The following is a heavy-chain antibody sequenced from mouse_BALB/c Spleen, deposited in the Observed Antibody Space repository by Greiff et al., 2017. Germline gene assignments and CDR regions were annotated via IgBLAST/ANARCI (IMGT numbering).Heavy chain of an antibody. CDR2: INSNGGST. CDR1: GFTFSSYG. V-gene: IGHV5-6-3*01. J-gene: IGHJ3*01. Sequence: EVKLVESGGGLVQPGGSLKLSCAASGFTFSSYGMSWVRQTPDKRLELVATINSNGGSTYYPDSVKGRFTISRDNAKNTLYLQMSSLKSEDTAMYYCARDRDRYEAYWGQGTLVTVSA. CDR3: ARDRDRYEAY. D-gene: IGHD2-14*01.